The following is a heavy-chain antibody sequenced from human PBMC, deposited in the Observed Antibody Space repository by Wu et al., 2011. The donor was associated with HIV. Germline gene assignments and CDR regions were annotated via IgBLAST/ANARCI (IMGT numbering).Heavy chain of an antibody. V-gene: IGHV1-69*13. D-gene: IGHD6-19*01. CDR3: ATALPWLEGRHFAY. J-gene: IGHJ4*02. CDR1: GDSLKNYI. Sequence: QVHLVQSGAEVRKPGSSVKLSCKTSGDSLKNYILNWVRQAPGQGLEWMGGIVLVFGTTNYAQNFQGRVTITADKSATAAYMEVTRLRSDDTAVYFCATALPWLEGRHFAYWGQGTLVTVSS. CDR2: IVLVFGTT.